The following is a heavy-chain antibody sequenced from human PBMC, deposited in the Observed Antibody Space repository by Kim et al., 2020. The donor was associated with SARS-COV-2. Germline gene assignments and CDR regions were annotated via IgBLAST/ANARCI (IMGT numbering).Heavy chain of an antibody. J-gene: IGHJ1*01. CDR2: ISGSGGST. CDR1: GFTFSSYA. CDR3: AKALTPKASSLLQH. D-gene: IGHD2-15*01. Sequence: GGSLRLSCAASGFTFSSYAMSWVRQAPGKGLEWVSAISGSGGSTYYTDSVKGRFTISRDNSKNTLYLQMNSLRAGDTAVYYCAKALTPKASSLLQHWGQGTLVTVSS. V-gene: IGHV3-23*01.